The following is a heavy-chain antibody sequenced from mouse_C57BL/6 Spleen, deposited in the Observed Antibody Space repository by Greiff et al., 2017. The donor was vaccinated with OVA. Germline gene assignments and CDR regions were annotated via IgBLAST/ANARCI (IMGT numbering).Heavy chain of an antibody. V-gene: IGHV1-5*01. CDR2: IYPGNSDT. CDR1: GYTFTSYW. CDR3: TRVLSMVTTDYFDY. D-gene: IGHD2-2*01. J-gene: IGHJ2*01. Sequence: VQLQQSGTVLARPGASVKMSCKTSGYTFTSYWMHWVKQRPGQGLEWIGAIYPGNSDTSYNQKFKGKAKLTAVTSASTAYMELSSLTNEDSAVYYCTRVLSMVTTDYFDYWGQGTTLTVSS.